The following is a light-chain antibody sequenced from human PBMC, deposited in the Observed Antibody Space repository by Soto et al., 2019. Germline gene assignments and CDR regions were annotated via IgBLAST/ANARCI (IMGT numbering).Light chain of an antibody. J-gene: IGKJ1*01. Sequence: EIVLTQSPVTLSLSPGERATLSCRASQSVSSSLAWYQQKPGQAPRLLMFDASNRATGIPTRFSGSGSGTDCTLTISSLEPEDFAVYYCQQRSNWPPTFGQGTKVDIK. V-gene: IGKV3-11*01. CDR2: DAS. CDR3: QQRSNWPPT. CDR1: QSVSSS.